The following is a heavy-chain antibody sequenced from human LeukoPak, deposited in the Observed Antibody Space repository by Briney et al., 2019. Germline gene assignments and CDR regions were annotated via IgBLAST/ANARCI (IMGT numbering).Heavy chain of an antibody. D-gene: IGHD2-15*01. CDR1: GGSISSYY. CDR3: ARVPRGYSYMDV. V-gene: IGHV4-59*01. Sequence: SETLSLTCTVSGGSISSYYWSWIRQPPGKGLEWIGYIYYSGSTNYNPSLKSRVTISVDTSKNQFSLKLSSVTAADTAVYYCARVPRGYSYMDVWGKGTTVTVSS. J-gene: IGHJ6*03. CDR2: IYYSGST.